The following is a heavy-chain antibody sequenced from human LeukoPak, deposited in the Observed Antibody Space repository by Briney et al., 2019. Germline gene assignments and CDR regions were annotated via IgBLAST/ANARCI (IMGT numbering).Heavy chain of an antibody. J-gene: IGHJ6*04. V-gene: IGHV3-48*03. CDR3: AELGITMIGGV. CDR2: ISSSGSTI. CDR1: GFTYSNYA. D-gene: IGHD3-10*02. Sequence: GGSLRLSCAASGFTYSNYAMNWVRQAPGKGLEWVSYISSSGSTIYYADSVKGRFTISRDNAKNSLYLQMNSLRAEDTAVYYYAELGITMIGGVWGKGTTVTISS.